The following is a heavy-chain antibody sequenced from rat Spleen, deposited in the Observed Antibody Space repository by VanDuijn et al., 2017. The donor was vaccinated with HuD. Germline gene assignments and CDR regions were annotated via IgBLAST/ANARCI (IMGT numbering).Heavy chain of an antibody. CDR1: GFTFSTAW. D-gene: IGHD1-11*01. V-gene: IGHV6-6*01. J-gene: IGHJ2*01. CDR3: AGGPYYFDY. CDR2: IKAKSNNYAT. Sequence: EVQVLESGGGLVQPGNSLKLSCATSGFTFSTAWMYWYRQFPEKRLEWVARIKAKSNNYATDYTESVKGRFTISRDDSKSSIYLQMNNLKEEDNAIYYCAGGPYYFDYWGQGVMVTVSS.